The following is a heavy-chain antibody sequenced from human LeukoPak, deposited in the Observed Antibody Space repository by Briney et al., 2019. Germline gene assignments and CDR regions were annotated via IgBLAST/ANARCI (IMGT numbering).Heavy chain of an antibody. D-gene: IGHD5-12*01. CDR2: TYYRSKWNN. Sequence: SQTLSLTCAISGXSVSSNSAAWNWFRQSPSRGLEWLGRTYYRSKWNNDYAVSVKRRITINADTSKNQFSLHLNSVTPEDTAVYYCARGYGSGYEDIWGQGTMVTVSS. J-gene: IGHJ3*02. CDR3: ARGYGSGYEDI. V-gene: IGHV6-1*01. CDR1: GXSVSSNSAA.